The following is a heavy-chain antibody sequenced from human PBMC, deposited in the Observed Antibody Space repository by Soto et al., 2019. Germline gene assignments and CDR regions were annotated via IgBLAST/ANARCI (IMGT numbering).Heavy chain of an antibody. V-gene: IGHV1-69*12. CDR2: IIPIFGTV. CDR1: GGTFSSYP. CDR3: ARGNHRWLQLWYFDL. J-gene: IGHJ2*01. Sequence: QVQLVQSGAAVKKPGSSVKVSCKASGGTFSSYPISWVRQAPGQGLEWMGGIIPIFGTVNYAQKLQGRVTITAYESTSTAYMELSSLRSEDTAVYYCARGNHRWLQLWYFDLWGRGTLVTVSS. D-gene: IGHD5-12*01.